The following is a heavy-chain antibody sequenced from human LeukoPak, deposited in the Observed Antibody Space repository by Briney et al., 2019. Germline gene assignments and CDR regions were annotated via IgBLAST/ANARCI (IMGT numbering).Heavy chain of an antibody. CDR1: GFTFSSYS. CDR2: ISSSSSYI. D-gene: IGHD1-20*01. CDR3: ARDKGITGRADY. Sequence: PGGSLRLSCAASGFTFSSYSMNWVRQAPGKGLEWVSSISSSSSYIYYAASVKGRFTISRDNAKNPLYLQMNSLRAEDTAVYYCARDKGITGRADYWGQGTLVTVSS. J-gene: IGHJ4*02. V-gene: IGHV3-21*01.